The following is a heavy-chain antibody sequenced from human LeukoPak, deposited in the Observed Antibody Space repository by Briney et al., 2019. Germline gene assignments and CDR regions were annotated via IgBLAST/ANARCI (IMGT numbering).Heavy chain of an antibody. J-gene: IGHJ3*02. D-gene: IGHD6-19*01. CDR3: AREPGYSSGWYWGPVEAFDI. Sequence: GASVKVSCKASGYTFTSYYMHWVRQAPGQGLEWMGIINPSGGSTSYAQKFQGRVTMTRDMSTSTVYMELSSLRSEDTAVYYCAREPGYSSGWYWGPVEAFDIWGQGTMVTVSS. CDR2: INPSGGST. CDR1: GYTFTSYY. V-gene: IGHV1-46*01.